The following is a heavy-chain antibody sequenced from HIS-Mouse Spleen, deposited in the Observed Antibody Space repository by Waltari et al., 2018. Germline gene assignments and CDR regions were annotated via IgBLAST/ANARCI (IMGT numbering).Heavy chain of an antibody. Sequence: QLQLQESVPGLVKPSETLSLTCTVSGGSISSSSYYWGWIRQPPGTGLEWIGSIYYSGSSCSNPSVNSRVTISVDTSKNQFSLELSSVTAADTAVYYCAREIPYSSSWYDWYFDLWGRGTLVTVSS. CDR3: AREIPYSSSWYDWYFDL. CDR2: IYYSGSS. J-gene: IGHJ2*01. D-gene: IGHD6-13*01. V-gene: IGHV4-39*07. CDR1: GGSISSSSYY.